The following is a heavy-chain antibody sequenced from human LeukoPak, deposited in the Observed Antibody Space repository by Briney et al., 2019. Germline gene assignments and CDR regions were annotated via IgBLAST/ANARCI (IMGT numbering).Heavy chain of an antibody. CDR2: IYHSGST. J-gene: IGHJ4*02. Sequence: SETLSLTCAFYGGSISDYYWSWIRQPPRKGLEWIAEIYHSGSTDYNPSLKSRVTISVDTSKNQLSLKLTSVTAADTAVYFCARLNLAYVYTSGPNHFWGQGTHVTVSS. D-gene: IGHD3-10*01. CDR1: GGSISDYY. CDR3: ARLNLAYVYTSGPNHF. V-gene: IGHV4-34*01.